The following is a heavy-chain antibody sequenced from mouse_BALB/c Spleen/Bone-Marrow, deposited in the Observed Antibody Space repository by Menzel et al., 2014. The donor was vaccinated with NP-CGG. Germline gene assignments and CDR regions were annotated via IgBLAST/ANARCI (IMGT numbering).Heavy chain of an antibody. D-gene: IGHD2-3*01. V-gene: IGHV3-8*02. CDR1: GDPITSGY. CDR2: ISYSGNT. CDR3: ATYDGYCFDY. Sequence: EVQLQQSGPSLVKPSQPLSLTCSVTGDPITSGYWNWIRKFPGNKLEYMGYISYSGNTYYNPSLKSRISITRDTSKNQYYLQLNSVTTEGTATYYCATYDGYCFDYWGQGTTLTVSS. J-gene: IGHJ2*01.